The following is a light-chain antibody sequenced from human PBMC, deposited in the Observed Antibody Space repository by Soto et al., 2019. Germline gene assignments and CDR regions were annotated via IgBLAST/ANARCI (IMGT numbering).Light chain of an antibody. J-gene: IGKJ1*01. CDR3: QQYNTSPQT. CDR1: QSVGSNL. V-gene: IGKV3-20*01. Sequence: EMVLTRSPASRSLSSMEIATPSCMASQSVGSNLLAWYQQKRGQAPRLLIYGASNRATGIPARFSGSGSGTDFTLTISRLEPEDFAVYYCQQYNTSPQTFGQGTKVDI. CDR2: GAS.